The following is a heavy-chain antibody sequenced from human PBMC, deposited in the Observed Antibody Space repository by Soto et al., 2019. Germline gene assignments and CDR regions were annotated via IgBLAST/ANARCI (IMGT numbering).Heavy chain of an antibody. Sequence: QVQLVQSGAEVKKPGASVKVSCKASGYTFTSYGISWVRQAPGKGLEWMGWINAYNGNTNYAQKLQGRVTMTTDTSTRTAYMVLRSLRSDDTAVYSCARDVGYGLIDYWGHGTLVTVSS. CDR2: INAYNGNT. CDR1: GYTFTSYG. CDR3: ARDVGYGLIDY. D-gene: IGHD5-18*01. V-gene: IGHV1-18*01. J-gene: IGHJ4*01.